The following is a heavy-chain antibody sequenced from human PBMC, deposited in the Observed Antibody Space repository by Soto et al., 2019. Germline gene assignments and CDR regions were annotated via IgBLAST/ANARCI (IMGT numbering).Heavy chain of an antibody. Sequence: ASVKVSCEACGYTFTSYGISWVRQAPGQGLEWMGWISAYNGNTNYAQKLQGRVTMTTDTSTSTAYMELRSLRSDDTAVYYCARGYYDSSGYYGSEYFQHWGQGTLVTVSS. CDR2: ISAYNGNT. J-gene: IGHJ1*01. CDR1: GYTFTSYG. D-gene: IGHD3-22*01. V-gene: IGHV1-18*01. CDR3: ARGYYDSSGYYGSEYFQH.